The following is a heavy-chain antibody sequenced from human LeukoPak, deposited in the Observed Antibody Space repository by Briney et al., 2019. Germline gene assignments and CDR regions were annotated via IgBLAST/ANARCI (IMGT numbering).Heavy chain of an antibody. D-gene: IGHD5-24*01. CDR3: AQAGDDYNSDAFDI. Sequence: MGCGPTLVKPTQPLTLTCTFSGLSLNTRGVGVGWIRQPPGKALEWLVLIYWNDDMRYSPSLKSRLTLTQDTSKSQVVLTLTTMDPLDTATYYCAQAGDDYNSDAFDIWGQGTMVTASS. J-gene: IGHJ3*02. V-gene: IGHV2-5*01. CDR1: GLSLNTRGVG. CDR2: IYWNDDM.